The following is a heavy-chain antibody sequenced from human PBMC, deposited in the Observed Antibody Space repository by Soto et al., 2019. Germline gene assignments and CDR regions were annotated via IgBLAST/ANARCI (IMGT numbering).Heavy chain of an antibody. J-gene: IGHJ4*02. D-gene: IGHD4-17*01. Sequence: EVQLVESGGGLVKPGWSLRLSCAASGFTFSSYSMNWVRQAPGKGLEWVSSISSSSSYIYYADSVKGRFTISRDNAKNSRYLQMNSLRAEDTAVYYCERNSGDMYYFDDWGQGTLVTVSS. CDR1: GFTFSSYS. CDR3: ERNSGDMYYFDD. CDR2: ISSSSSYI. V-gene: IGHV3-21*01.